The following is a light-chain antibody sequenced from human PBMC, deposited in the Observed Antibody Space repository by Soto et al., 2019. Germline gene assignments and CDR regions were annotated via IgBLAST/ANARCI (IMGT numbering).Light chain of an antibody. CDR3: LRHNSFPRT. Sequence: DIQMTQSPSSLSASVGDRVTITCRASQGIRNDLGWYQQKPGKAPKRLIYAASSLQSGVPSRFSGSGSETEVNLTVSGLPREDFATSYCLRHNSFPRTFGQGTKVEIK. V-gene: IGKV1-17*01. CDR2: AAS. J-gene: IGKJ1*01. CDR1: QGIRND.